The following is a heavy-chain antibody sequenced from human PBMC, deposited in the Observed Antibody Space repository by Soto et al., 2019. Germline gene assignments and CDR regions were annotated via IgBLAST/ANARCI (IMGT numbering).Heavy chain of an antibody. CDR1: GYSSTNYW. V-gene: IGHV5-51*01. CDR2: INGGDSDT. D-gene: IGHD6-19*01. Sequence: GESLKISCKGSGYSSTNYWIAWVRQMPGRGLEWMGIINGGDSDTRYSPSLQGQVTVSVDKSISTAYLQWSSLKASDTAIYYGARPGSNGWYEYWGQGTPVTGS. CDR3: ARPGSNGWYEY. J-gene: IGHJ4*02.